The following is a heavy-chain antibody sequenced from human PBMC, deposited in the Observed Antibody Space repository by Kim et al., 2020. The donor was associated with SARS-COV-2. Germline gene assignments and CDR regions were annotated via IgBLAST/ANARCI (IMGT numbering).Heavy chain of an antibody. CDR1: GYSFTSYW. D-gene: IGHD3-16*01. J-gene: IGHJ6*02. CDR2: IYPGDSDT. Sequence: GESLKISCKGSGYSFTSYWIGWVRQMPGKGLEWMGIIYPGDSDTRYSPSFQGQVTISADKSISTAYLQWSSLKASDTAMYYCARQTGIMITPSGMDVWGQGTTVTVSS. V-gene: IGHV5-51*01. CDR3: ARQTGIMITPSGMDV.